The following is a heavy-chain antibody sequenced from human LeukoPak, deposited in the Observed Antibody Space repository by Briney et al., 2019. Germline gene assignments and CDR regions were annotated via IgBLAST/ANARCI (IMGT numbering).Heavy chain of an antibody. V-gene: IGHV3-21*01. CDR3: ARDQSGLPDY. D-gene: IGHD3-3*01. CDR1: GFTFSSYS. J-gene: IGHJ4*02. CDR2: ISSSSSYI. Sequence: PGGSLRLSCAASGFTFSSYSMNWVRQAPGKGLEWVSSISSSSSYIYYADSVKGRFTISRDNAKNSLNLQMNSLRAEDTAVYYCARDQSGLPDYWGQGTLVTVSS.